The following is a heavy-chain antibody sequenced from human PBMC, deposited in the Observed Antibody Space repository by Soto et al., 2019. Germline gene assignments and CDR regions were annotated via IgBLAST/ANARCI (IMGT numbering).Heavy chain of an antibody. Sequence: GASVKVSCKASGGTFSSYAISWVRQAPGQGLEWMGGIIPIFGTANYAQKFQGRVTITADESTSTAYMELSSLRSEDTAVYYCARDSEMATSQWSWWLDYWGQGTLVTVSS. D-gene: IGHD5-12*01. V-gene: IGHV1-69*13. J-gene: IGHJ4*02. CDR2: IIPIFGTA. CDR3: ARDSEMATSQWSWWLDY. CDR1: GGTFSSYA.